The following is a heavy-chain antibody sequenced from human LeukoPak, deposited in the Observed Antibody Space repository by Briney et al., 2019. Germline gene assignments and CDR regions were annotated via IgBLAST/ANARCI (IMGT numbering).Heavy chain of an antibody. J-gene: IGHJ6*02. CDR2: IYYSGST. V-gene: IGHV4-59*01. Sequence: SETLSLTCTASGGSISSYYWSWIRQPPGKGLEWIGYIYYSGSTNYNPSLKSRVTISVDTSKNQFSLKLSSVTAADTAVYYCARGEGGVLLWFGELSLGDYYYGMDVWGQGTTVTVSS. CDR1: GGSISSYY. D-gene: IGHD3-10*01. CDR3: ARGEGGVLLWFGELSLGDYYYGMDV.